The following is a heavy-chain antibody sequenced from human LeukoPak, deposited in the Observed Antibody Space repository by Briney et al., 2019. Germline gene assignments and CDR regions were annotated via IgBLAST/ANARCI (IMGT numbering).Heavy chain of an antibody. V-gene: IGHV3-64*01. CDR3: AREISNYGGFFDY. J-gene: IGHJ4*02. CDR1: GFTFSSYA. Sequence: GGSLRLSCAASGFTFSSYAMHWVRQAPGKGLEYVSAISSNGGSTYYANSVKGRFTISRDNSKNTLYLQMGSLRAKDMAVYYCAREISNYGGFFDYWGQGTLVTVSS. D-gene: IGHD4-11*01. CDR2: ISSNGGST.